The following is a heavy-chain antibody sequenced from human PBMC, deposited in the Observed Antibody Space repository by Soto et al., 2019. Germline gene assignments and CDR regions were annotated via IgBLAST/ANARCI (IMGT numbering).Heavy chain of an antibody. V-gene: IGHV4-31*03. CDR3: GRDLTSNANCIDP. CDR1: GGSITSAGYY. D-gene: IGHD2-2*01. J-gene: IGHJ5*02. CDR2: IYYSGTT. Sequence: PSETLSLTCTVSGGSITSAGYYWTWIRQHPGKGLEWIACIYYSGTTSYSPSLRSRLTISVDTSKSQFSLKLTSVTAADTAVYYCGRDLTSNANCIDPWGQGTLVTVSS.